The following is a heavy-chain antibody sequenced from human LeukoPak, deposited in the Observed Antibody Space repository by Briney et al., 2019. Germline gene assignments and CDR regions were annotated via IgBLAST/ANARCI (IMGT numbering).Heavy chain of an antibody. Sequence: ASVKVSCKASGYTFTSYGISWVRQAPGQGLEWMGIINPSGGSTSYAQKFQGRVTMTRDTSTSTVYMELSSLRSEDTAVYYCARGHCSSTSCYGLDFFDYWGQGTLVTVSS. D-gene: IGHD2-2*01. CDR1: GYTFTSYG. CDR2: INPSGGST. CDR3: ARGHCSSTSCYGLDFFDY. J-gene: IGHJ4*02. V-gene: IGHV1-46*03.